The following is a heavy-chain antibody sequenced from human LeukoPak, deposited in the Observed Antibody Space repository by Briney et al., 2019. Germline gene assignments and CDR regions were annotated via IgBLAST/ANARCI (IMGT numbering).Heavy chain of an antibody. CDR2: ISWNSGSI. CDR1: GFTFDDYA. J-gene: IGHJ4*02. D-gene: IGHD3-22*01. Sequence: GGSLRLSCAASGFTFDDYAMHWVRHAPGKGLEWVSGISWNSGSIGYADSVKGRFTISRDNAKNSLYLQMNSLRAEDTALYYCAKGGYYYDSSGYYYWGQGTLVTVSS. CDR3: AKGGYYYDSSGYYY. V-gene: IGHV3-9*01.